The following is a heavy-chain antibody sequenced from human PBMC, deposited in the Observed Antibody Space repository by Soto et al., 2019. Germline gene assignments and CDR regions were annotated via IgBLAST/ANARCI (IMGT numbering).Heavy chain of an antibody. CDR3: ARDYGGSLDY. Sequence: PSETLSLTCTVSGGSISSYYWSWIRQPPGKGLEWIGYIYYSGSTNYNPSLKSRVTISVDTSKNQFSLKLSSVTTADTAVYYCARDYGGSLDYWGQGPLVTVS. J-gene: IGHJ4*02. CDR1: GGSISSYY. D-gene: IGHD1-26*01. V-gene: IGHV4-59*01. CDR2: IYYSGST.